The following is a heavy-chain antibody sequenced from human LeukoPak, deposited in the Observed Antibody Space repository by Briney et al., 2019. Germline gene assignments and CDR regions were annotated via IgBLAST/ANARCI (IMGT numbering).Heavy chain of an antibody. CDR2: INPNRGGT. Sequence: ASVKVSCKTSRYTFTVYSIHGVRQAPGQGREGMGWINPNRGGTNYAKKFQGWVTMTRDTSISTAYLELRRLRSDDTAVYYCARGVATRQDTAYYYYGMAVWGQGTTVTVSS. D-gene: IGHD5-12*01. V-gene: IGHV1-2*04. J-gene: IGHJ6*02. CDR3: ARGVATRQDTAYYYYGMAV. CDR1: RYTFTVYS.